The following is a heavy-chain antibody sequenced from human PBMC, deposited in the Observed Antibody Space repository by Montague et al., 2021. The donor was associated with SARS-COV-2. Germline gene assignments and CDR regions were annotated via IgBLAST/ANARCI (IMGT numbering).Heavy chain of an antibody. D-gene: IGHD3-10*01. CDR3: ARSPTVRGVTYYCMDV. CDR1: GGSISSGDYY. CDR2: IYYSGST. J-gene: IGHJ6*02. Sequence: TLSLTCTVSGGSISSGDYYWSWIRQPPGKGLEWIGYIYYSGSTYYNPSLKSRVTISVDTSKNQFSLTLSSVTAADTAVYYCARSPTVRGVTYYCMDVWGQGTTVTVSS. V-gene: IGHV4-30-4*08.